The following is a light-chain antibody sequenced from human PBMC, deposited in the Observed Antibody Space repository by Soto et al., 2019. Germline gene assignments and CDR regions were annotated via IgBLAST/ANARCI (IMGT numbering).Light chain of an antibody. Sequence: DIQMTQSPSTLPASVGDTATVTGRASQSIGTWLAWYHKKPGKAPNLLIYKASTLETGVPSRLTGSGAGTEFTLTIRSLQPDDVASYYCQQYNSYWTFGQGTKVDI. CDR3: QQYNSYWT. CDR2: KAS. V-gene: IGKV1-5*03. J-gene: IGKJ1*01. CDR1: QSIGTW.